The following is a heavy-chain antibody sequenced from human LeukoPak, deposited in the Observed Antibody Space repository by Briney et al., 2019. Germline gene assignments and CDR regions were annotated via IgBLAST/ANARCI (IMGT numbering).Heavy chain of an antibody. CDR1: GFTFDNFW. CDR2: IRPDGSVK. Sequence: GGSLRLSCAASGFTFDNFWMNWVRLAPGRGLEWLANIRPDGSVKYYVDSVKGRFTISRDNGKNLVYLEMNSLRVEDTAVYYCSGRDSSRNPWAYWGQGTLVSVSS. D-gene: IGHD2-2*01. CDR3: SGRDSSRNPWAY. V-gene: IGHV3-7*01. J-gene: IGHJ4*02.